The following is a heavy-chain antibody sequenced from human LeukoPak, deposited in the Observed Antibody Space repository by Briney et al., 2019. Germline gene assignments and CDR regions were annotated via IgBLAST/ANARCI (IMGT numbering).Heavy chain of an antibody. CDR1: GGSVSSGSYY. Sequence: SETLSVTCTVSGGSVSSGSYYWSWIRQPPGKGLEWIGYIYYSGSTNYNPSLKSRVTISVDTSKNQFSLKLSSVTAADTAVYYCARGRITIFGSPYGAWFAPWGQGSLVTVSS. CDR3: ARGRITIFGSPYGAWFAP. V-gene: IGHV4-61*01. J-gene: IGHJ5*02. CDR2: IYYSGST. D-gene: IGHD3-3*01.